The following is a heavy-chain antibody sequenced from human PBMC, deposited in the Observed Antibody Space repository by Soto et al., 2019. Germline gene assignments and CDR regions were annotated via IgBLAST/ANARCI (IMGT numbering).Heavy chain of an antibody. CDR3: ALYDSSGSRGVQH. Sequence: QVQLQESGPGLVKPSQTLSLTCTVSGGSISSGGYYWSWIRQHPGKGLEWIGSIYYSGSTYYNPSLKSRVTISVDTSKNQFSLKLSSVTAADTAVYYCALYDSSGSRGVQHWGQGTLVTVSS. D-gene: IGHD3-22*01. CDR2: IYYSGST. J-gene: IGHJ1*01. V-gene: IGHV4-31*03. CDR1: GGSISSGGYY.